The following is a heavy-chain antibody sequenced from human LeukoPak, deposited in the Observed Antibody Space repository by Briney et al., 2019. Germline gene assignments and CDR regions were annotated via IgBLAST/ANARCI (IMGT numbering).Heavy chain of an antibody. CDR2: INTNPGNP. J-gene: IGHJ4*02. CDR1: GYTFTSYA. Sequence: GASVKVSCKASGYTFTSYAMNWLRQAPGQELEWLGWINTNPGNPTYTQGFTGRFVFSLDTSVSTAYLQISSLKAEDTAVYYCARVLQRGYSRPDYWGQGTLVTVSS. V-gene: IGHV7-4-1*02. D-gene: IGHD5-18*01. CDR3: ARVLQRGYSRPDY.